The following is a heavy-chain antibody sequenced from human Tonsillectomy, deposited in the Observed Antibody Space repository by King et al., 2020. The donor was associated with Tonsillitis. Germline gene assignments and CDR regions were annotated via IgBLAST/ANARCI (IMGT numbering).Heavy chain of an antibody. Sequence: VQLVQSGGGLVKPGGSLTLSCAASGFTFGNYAMNWVRQAPGKGLEWVASISISGDYIYYADSVKGRFSISRHTAKKSVYLQMNSLRAEDTAAYYCARVGVYDDILPGLDYWGQGTLVTVSS. CDR3: ARVGVYDDILPGLDY. D-gene: IGHD3-9*01. CDR2: ISISGDYI. CDR1: GFTFGNYA. J-gene: IGHJ4*02. V-gene: IGHV3-21*04.